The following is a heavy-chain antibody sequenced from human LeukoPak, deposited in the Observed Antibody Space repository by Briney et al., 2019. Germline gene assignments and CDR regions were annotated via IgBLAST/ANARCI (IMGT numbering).Heavy chain of an antibody. CDR1: GGSISSSSYY. Sequence: SETLSLTCTVSGGSISSSSYYWSWIRQPPGKGLEWIGYIYYSGSTNYNPSLKSRVTISVDTSKNQFSLKLSSVTAADTAVYYCASNRMDIVATSFDYWGQGTLVTVSS. V-gene: IGHV4-61*05. J-gene: IGHJ4*02. CDR2: IYYSGST. CDR3: ASNRMDIVATSFDY. D-gene: IGHD5-12*01.